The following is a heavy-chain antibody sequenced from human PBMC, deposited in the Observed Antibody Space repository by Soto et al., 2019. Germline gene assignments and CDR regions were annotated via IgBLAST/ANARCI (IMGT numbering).Heavy chain of an antibody. CDR1: GGSISSSSYY. J-gene: IGHJ3*02. CDR2: IYYSGST. V-gene: IGHV4-39*01. D-gene: IGHD3-3*01. Sequence: QLQLQESGPGLVKPSETLSLTCTVSGGSISSSSYYWGWIRQPPGKGLEWIGSIYYSGSTYYNPSLKSRVTISVDTSKNQFSLKLSSVTAADTAVYYCASQGVRIFGVVINSEDAFDIWGQGTMVTVSS. CDR3: ASQGVRIFGVVINSEDAFDI.